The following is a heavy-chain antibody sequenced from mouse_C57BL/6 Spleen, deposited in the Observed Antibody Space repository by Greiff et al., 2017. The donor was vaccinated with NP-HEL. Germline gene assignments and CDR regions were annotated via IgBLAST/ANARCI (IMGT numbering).Heavy chain of an antibody. CDR1: GFTFSDYG. D-gene: IGHD3-1*01. CDR2: ISSGSSTI. Sequence: VQLKESGGGLVKPGGSLKLSCAASGFTFSDYGMHWVRQAPEKGLEWVAYISSGSSTIYYADTVKGRFTISRDNAKNTLFLQMTSLRSEDTAMYYWAREFTAGYFEVWGTGTTVTVSS. V-gene: IGHV5-17*01. CDR3: AREFTAGYFEV. J-gene: IGHJ1*03.